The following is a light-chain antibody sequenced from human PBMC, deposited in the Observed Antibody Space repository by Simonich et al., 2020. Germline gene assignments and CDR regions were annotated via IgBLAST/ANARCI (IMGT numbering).Light chain of an antibody. CDR1: SGSIASNY. Sequence: NFMLTQPHSVSESPGKTVTISCTRSSGSIASNYVQWYQQRPGGAPTTVSYEYKQRPSGVTERFSGSIDSSSNSASLTISGLKTEDEADYYCQSYDSSIWVFGGGTKLTVL. J-gene: IGLJ3*02. CDR2: EYK. V-gene: IGLV6-57*03. CDR3: QSYDSSIWV.